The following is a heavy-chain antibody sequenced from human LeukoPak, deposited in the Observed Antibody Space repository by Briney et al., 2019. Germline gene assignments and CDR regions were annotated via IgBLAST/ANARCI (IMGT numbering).Heavy chain of an antibody. CDR3: ARGVGLVVAATRFDY. Sequence: KPSETLSLTCAVYGGSFSGYYWSWIRQPPGKGREWIGEINHSGSTNYNPSLKSRVTISVDTSKNQFSLKLSSVTAADTAVYYCARGVGLVVAATRFDYWGQGTLVTVSS. CDR2: INHSGST. V-gene: IGHV4-34*01. CDR1: GGSFSGYY. D-gene: IGHD2-15*01. J-gene: IGHJ4*02.